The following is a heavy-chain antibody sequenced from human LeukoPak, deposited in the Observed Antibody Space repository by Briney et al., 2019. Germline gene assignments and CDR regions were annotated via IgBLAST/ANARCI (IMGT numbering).Heavy chain of an antibody. CDR2: MNPNSGNT. D-gene: IGHD4-23*01. Sequence: ASVKVSCKASGYTFTSYDINWVRQATGQGLEWMGWMNPNSGNTGYAQKFQGRVTITRNTSISTAYMELSSLRSEDTAVYYCARRNPRSATVVIHDAFDIWGQGTMVTVSS. J-gene: IGHJ3*02. V-gene: IGHV1-8*03. CDR3: ARRNPRSATVVIHDAFDI. CDR1: GYTFTSYD.